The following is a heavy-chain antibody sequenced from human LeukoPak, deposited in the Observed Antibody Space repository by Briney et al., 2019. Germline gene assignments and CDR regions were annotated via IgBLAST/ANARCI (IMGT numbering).Heavy chain of an antibody. Sequence: SETLSLTCTVSGGSISSSSYYWGWIRQPPGKELVWIGRIYYSGSTYYNPFLKSRVTISVDTSKNQFSLKLSSVTAADTAVYYCARHHIVVVPAAMDWFDPWGQGTLVTVSS. CDR3: ARHHIVVVPAAMDWFDP. J-gene: IGHJ5*02. D-gene: IGHD2-2*01. V-gene: IGHV4-39*01. CDR2: IYYSGST. CDR1: GGSISSSSYY.